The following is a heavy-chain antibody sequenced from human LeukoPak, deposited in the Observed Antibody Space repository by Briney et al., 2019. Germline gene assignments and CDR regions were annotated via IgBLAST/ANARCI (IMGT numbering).Heavy chain of an antibody. Sequence: ASVKVSCKASGYTFTGYYMHWVRQAPGQGLEWMGWINPNSGGTSYAQKFQGRVTMTRDTSISTAYMELSRLRSDDTAVYYCARDSGSSLGFDYWGQGTLVTVSS. CDR2: INPNSGGT. CDR3: ARDSGSSLGFDY. J-gene: IGHJ4*02. D-gene: IGHD1-26*01. V-gene: IGHV1-2*02. CDR1: GYTFTGYY.